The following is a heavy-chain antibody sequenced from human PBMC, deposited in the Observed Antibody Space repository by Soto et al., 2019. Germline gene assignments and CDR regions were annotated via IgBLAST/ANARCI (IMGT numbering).Heavy chain of an antibody. V-gene: IGHV3-23*01. J-gene: IGHJ4*02. CDR3: AKDMVAPSLDHDY. Sequence: SLRLSCAASGFTFDDYGMSWVRQAPGKGLEWVSAINGSGGSTYYADSVKGRFTISRDNSKNTLYLQMNSLRAEDTAVYYCAKDMVAPSLDHDYWGQGTLVTVSS. CDR2: INGSGGST. CDR1: GFTFDDYG. D-gene: IGHD5-12*01.